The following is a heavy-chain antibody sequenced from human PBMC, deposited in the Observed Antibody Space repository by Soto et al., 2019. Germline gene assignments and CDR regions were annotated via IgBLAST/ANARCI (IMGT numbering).Heavy chain of an antibody. CDR1: GGSISSYY. CDR3: ARGYCSGGSCYSAYFQH. J-gene: IGHJ1*01. D-gene: IGHD2-15*01. CDR2: IYYSGST. V-gene: IGHV4-59*01. Sequence: SETLSLTCTVSGGSISSYYWSWLRQPPGKGLEWIGYIYYSGSTNYNPSLKSRVTISVDTSKNQFSLKLSSVTAADTAVYYCARGYCSGGSCYSAYFQHWGQGTLVTVSS.